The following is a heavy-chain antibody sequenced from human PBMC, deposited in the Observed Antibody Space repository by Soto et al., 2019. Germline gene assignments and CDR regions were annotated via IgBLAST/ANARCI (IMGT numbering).Heavy chain of an antibody. J-gene: IGHJ3*02. CDR2: IWYDGSNK. CDR3: ARDAIAVAGTMVGTDAFDI. Sequence: QVQLVESGGGVVQPGRSLRLSCAASGFTFSSYGMHWVRQAPGKGLEWVAVIWYDGSNKYYADSVKGRFTISRDNSKNTLYLQMNSLRAEDTAVYYCARDAIAVAGTMVGTDAFDIWGQGTMVTVSS. D-gene: IGHD6-19*01. CDR1: GFTFSSYG. V-gene: IGHV3-33*01.